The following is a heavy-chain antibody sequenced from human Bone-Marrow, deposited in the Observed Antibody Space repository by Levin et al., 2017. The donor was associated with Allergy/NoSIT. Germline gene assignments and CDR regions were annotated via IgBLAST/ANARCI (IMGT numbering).Heavy chain of an antibody. CDR3: ARRTYSSSWYYFDY. J-gene: IGHJ4*02. Sequence: GESLKISCAASGFTFSSYWMHWVRQAPGKGLVWVSRINSDGSSTSYADSVKGRFTISRDNAKNTLYLQMNSLRAEDTAVYYCARRTYSSSWYYFDYWGQGTLVNVSS. D-gene: IGHD6-13*01. CDR1: GFTFSSYW. CDR2: INSDGSST. V-gene: IGHV3-74*01.